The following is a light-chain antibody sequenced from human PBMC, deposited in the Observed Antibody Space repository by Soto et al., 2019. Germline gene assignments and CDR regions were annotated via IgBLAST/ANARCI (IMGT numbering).Light chain of an antibody. CDR2: DAS. CDR3: QQYETYSRT. V-gene: IGKV1-5*01. J-gene: IGKJ2*01. Sequence: DIQMTQSPSTLSASVGDRVTITCRASQSISNWLAWYQQRPGKAPKLLISDASSLQSGVPSRFSGSRSGTEFTLTISSLQADDFATYHCQQYETYSRTFGQGTKLEIK. CDR1: QSISNW.